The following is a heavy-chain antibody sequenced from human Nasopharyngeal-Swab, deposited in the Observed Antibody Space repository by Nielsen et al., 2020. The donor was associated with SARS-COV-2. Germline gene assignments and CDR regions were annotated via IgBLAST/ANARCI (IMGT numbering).Heavy chain of an antibody. D-gene: IGHD2-15*01. Sequence: WIRQPPGKGLEWVSSISSSSSYIYYADSVKGRFTISRDNAKNSLYLQMNNLRAEDTAVYYCARDCSGGSCYSVVDDAFDIWGQGTMVTVSS. CDR2: ISSSSSYI. V-gene: IGHV3-21*01. CDR3: ARDCSGGSCYSVVDDAFDI. J-gene: IGHJ3*02.